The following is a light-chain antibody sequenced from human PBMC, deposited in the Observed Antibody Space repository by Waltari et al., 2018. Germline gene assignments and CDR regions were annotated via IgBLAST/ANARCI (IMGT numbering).Light chain of an antibody. J-gene: IGLJ3*02. V-gene: IGLV4-69*01. Sequence: QLVLTQSPSASASLGASVKLTCTLSSGHSSNIIAWLQQRPERGPRYLMKVNSDGSHSKGDDIPDRFSGSSSGERYLTISSLQSEDEADYYCETGGHGTWVFGGGTKLTVL. CDR3: ETGGHGTWV. CDR1: SGHSSNI. CDR2: VNSDGSH.